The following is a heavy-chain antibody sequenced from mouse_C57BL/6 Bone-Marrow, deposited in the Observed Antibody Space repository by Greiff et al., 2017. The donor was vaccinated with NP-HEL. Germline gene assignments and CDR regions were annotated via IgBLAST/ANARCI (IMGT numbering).Heavy chain of an antibody. CDR2: IYPGGGYT. V-gene: IGHV1-63*01. J-gene: IGHJ1*03. CDR3: ARGILRSGWYFDV. D-gene: IGHD1-1*01. CDR1: GYTFTNYW. Sequence: QVQLKESGAELVRPGTSVKMSCKASGYTFTNYWIGWAKQRPGHGLEWIGDIYPGGGYTNYNEKFKGKATLTADKSSSTAYMQFSSLTSEDSAIYYCARGILRSGWYFDVGGTGTTVTVSS.